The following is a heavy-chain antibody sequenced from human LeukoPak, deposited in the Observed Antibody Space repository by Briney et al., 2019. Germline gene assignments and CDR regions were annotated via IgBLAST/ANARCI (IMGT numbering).Heavy chain of an antibody. D-gene: IGHD6-19*01. J-gene: IGHJ4*02. CDR1: AFSFYGYS. V-gene: IGHV3-21*06. Sequence: PGGSLRLSCAASAFSFYGYSMHWVRQAPGKGLEWISSISSNSSYIYYADSVKGRFTISRDNAKNSLYLQVTGLRVEDTALYYRAREIVSSGCLDYWGQGSLVTVSS. CDR2: ISSNSSYI. CDR3: AREIVSSGCLDY.